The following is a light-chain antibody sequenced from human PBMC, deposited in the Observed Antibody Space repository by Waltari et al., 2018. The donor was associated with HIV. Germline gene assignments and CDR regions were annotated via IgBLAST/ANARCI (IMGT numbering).Light chain of an antibody. CDR1: RSDVGRYNL. Sequence: QSALTQPASVSGSPGQSIPISCTGTRSDVGRYNLFSWYQQHPGKAPKLMIYEVSKRPSGVSNRFSGSKSGNTASLTISGLQAEDEADYYCCSYAGSSTPVFGGGTKLTVL. CDR2: EVS. CDR3: CSYAGSSTPV. J-gene: IGLJ2*01. V-gene: IGLV2-23*02.